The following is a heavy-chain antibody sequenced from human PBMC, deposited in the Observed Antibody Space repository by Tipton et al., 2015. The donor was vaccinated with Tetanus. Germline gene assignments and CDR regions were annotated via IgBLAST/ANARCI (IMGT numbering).Heavy chain of an antibody. J-gene: IGHJ4*02. CDR1: GFTFSSYS. Sequence: SLRLSCAASGFTFSSYSMNWVRQAPGKGLEWVSSISSSSSYIYYADSVKGRFTISRDNAKNSLYLQMNSLRAEDTAVYYCARGIGSGGYYPFDYWGQGTLVTVSS. CDR2: ISSSSSYI. V-gene: IGHV3-21*01. CDR3: ARGIGSGGYYPFDY. D-gene: IGHD3-22*01.